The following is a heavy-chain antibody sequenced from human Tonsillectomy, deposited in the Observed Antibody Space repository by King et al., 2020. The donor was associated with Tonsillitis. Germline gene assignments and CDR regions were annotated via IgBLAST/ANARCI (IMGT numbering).Heavy chain of an antibody. J-gene: IGHJ4*02. V-gene: IGHV3-33*01. CDR1: GFTFVSNG. CDR3: ARGALFYYGSGSYGFDY. CDR2: IWYDGVSK. D-gene: IGHD3-10*01. Sequence: VQLVEAGGGVVQPCRSLRLSYAASGFTFVSNGMHWVRQAPGKGVEWGAGIWYDGVSKDYADFVKGRVTIARDNAKNTLYLQMNSLRAEDTAGYYCARGALFYYGSGSYGFDYWGQGTLVTVSS.